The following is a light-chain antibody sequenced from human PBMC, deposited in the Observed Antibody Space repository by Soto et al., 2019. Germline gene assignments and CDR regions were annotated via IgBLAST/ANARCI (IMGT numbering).Light chain of an antibody. CDR2: GAS. CDR1: QSVGTK. J-gene: IGKJ1*01. Sequence: IVMTQSAATLSVSPGERANLSCRASQSVGTKLAWYQQTPGQAPRLLIYGASNRATGVPARISGSVSGTEFTLTIASLQSEDFAIYYCQQYSSWLWTFGQAPNVDIK. CDR3: QQYSSWLWT. V-gene: IGKV3-15*01.